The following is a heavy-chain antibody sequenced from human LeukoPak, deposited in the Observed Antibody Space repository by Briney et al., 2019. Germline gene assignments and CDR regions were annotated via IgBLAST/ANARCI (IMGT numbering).Heavy chain of an antibody. D-gene: IGHD3-22*01. J-gene: IGHJ4*02. V-gene: IGHV4-31*03. CDR2: IYYSGST. CDR1: GGSISSGGYY. CDR3: ARGRIYDYDSGGYYSPYYFDY. Sequence: SETLSLTCTVSGGSISSGGYYWSWIRHPPGKGLEWIGYIYYSGSTYYHPSLKSRVTISVDTSKNQFSLKLSSVTAADTAVYYCARGRIYDYDSGGYYSPYYFDYWGQGTLVTVSS.